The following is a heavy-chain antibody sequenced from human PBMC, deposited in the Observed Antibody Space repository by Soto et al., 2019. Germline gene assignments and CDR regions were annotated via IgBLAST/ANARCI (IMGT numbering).Heavy chain of an antibody. V-gene: IGHV3-23*01. J-gene: IGHJ4*02. D-gene: IGHD3-16*02. CDR3: AKGRKDNGSYRTVNDY. CDR1: GFTFSSYA. CDR2: ISASGDIT. Sequence: EVQLLESGGGLIQPGGSLRVSCAASGFTFSSYAMSWVRQAPGKGLEWVSGISASGDITYYADSVKGRFTVSRDNSKNTLHLQMNSLRAEDTAMYYCAKGRKDNGSYRTVNDYWGQGTLVTVSS.